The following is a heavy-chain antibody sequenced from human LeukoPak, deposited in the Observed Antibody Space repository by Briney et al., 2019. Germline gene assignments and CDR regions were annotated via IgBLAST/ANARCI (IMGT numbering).Heavy chain of an antibody. V-gene: IGHV1-2*02. D-gene: IGHD6-13*01. CDR3: ARDEVAAAGSLGLDY. J-gene: IGHJ4*02. CDR2: INPTSGGT. CDR1: GYTFTGYY. Sequence: ASVKVSCKASGYTFTGYYMHWVRQAPGQGLEWMGWINPTSGGTNYAQKFQGRVTMTRDTSISTAYMELSRLRSDDTAVYYCARDEVAAAGSLGLDYWGQGTLVTVSS.